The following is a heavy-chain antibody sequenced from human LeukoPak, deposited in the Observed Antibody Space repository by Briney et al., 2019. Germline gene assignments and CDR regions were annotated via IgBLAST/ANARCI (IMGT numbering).Heavy chain of an antibody. CDR2: IYYSGST. J-gene: IGHJ4*02. V-gene: IGHV4-59*05. CDR3: ATSRVYGNY. Sequence: PSETLSLTCTVSGGSISSYYWSWIRQPPGKGLEWIGSIYYSGSTYYNPSLKSRVTISVDTSKNQFSLKLSSVTAADTAVYYCATSRVYGNYWGQGTLVTVSS. D-gene: IGHD3-10*01. CDR1: GGSISSYY.